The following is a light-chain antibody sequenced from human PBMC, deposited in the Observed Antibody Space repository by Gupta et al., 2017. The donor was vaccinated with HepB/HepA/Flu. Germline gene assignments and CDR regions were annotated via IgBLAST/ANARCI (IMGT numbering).Light chain of an antibody. Sequence: QSVLTQPPSVSAAVGQKVTISCSGSSSNIGNNYVSWYQQLPGSAPKLLIYEDNKRPSGIPDRFSGSKSGTSATLGITVLQTGDEADYYCGTWDSSLSAAVFGGGTELTVL. J-gene: IGLJ2*01. V-gene: IGLV1-51*02. CDR2: EDN. CDR3: GTWDSSLSAAV. CDR1: SSNIGNNY.